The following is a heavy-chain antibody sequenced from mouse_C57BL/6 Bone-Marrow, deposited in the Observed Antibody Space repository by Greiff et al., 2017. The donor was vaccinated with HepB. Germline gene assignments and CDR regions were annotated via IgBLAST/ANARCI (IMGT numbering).Heavy chain of an antibody. CDR1: GYTFTDYY. J-gene: IGHJ1*03. CDR2: INPYNGGT. CDR3: EEMGLRFDV. Sequence: VQLQQSGPVLVKPGASVKMSCKASGYTFTDYYMNWVKQSHGKSLEWIGDINPYNGGTSYNQKFKGKATFTVDKSSSTAYMELNSLTSEDSAVYYYEEMGLRFDVWGTGTTVTVSS. D-gene: IGHD2-4*01. V-gene: IGHV1-19*01.